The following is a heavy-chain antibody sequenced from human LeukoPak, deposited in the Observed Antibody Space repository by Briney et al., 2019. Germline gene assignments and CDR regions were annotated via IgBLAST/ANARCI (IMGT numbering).Heavy chain of an antibody. J-gene: IGHJ4*01. CDR2: IKQDGSEK. CDR3: AKPSGSGVDY. Sequence: GGSLRLSCAASGFTFSYFWMSWVRQAPGKGLEWVANIKQDGSEKHYVDSVRGRFTISRDNSKNTLYLQMNSVSSEDTALYYCAKPSGSGVDYWGQGTRVTVSS. V-gene: IGHV3-7*01. CDR1: GFTFSYFW. D-gene: IGHD1-26*01.